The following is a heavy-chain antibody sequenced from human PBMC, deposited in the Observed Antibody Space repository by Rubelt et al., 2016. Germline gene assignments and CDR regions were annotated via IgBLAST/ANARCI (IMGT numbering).Heavy chain of an antibody. CDR1: GYTFTGYY. CDR2: INPNSGGT. Sequence: QVQLVQSGAEVKKPGASVKVSCKASGYTFTGYYMHWVRQAPGQGLAWVGRINPNSGGTNYARNFQGRVTMTRDTSITTAYMQLSRLRSDDTAVFYCAGESSSGWYMDFWGQGTLVTVSS. CDR3: AGESSSGWYMDF. V-gene: IGHV1-2*06. J-gene: IGHJ4*02. D-gene: IGHD6-19*01.